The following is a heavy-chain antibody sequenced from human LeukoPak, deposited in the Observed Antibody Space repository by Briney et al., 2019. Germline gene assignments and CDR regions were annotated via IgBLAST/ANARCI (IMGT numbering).Heavy chain of an antibody. CDR1: GHTFTSYG. D-gene: IGHD3-22*01. CDR2: ISAYNGNT. V-gene: IGHV1-18*01. CDR3: ARGVAPNYYDSSGYGGSGYDY. Sequence: ASVKVSCKASGHTFTSYGISWVRQAPGQGLEWMGWISAYNGNTNYAQKLQGRVTMTTDTSTSTAYMELRSLRSDDTAVYYCARGVAPNYYDSSGYGGSGYDYWGQGTLVTVSS. J-gene: IGHJ4*02.